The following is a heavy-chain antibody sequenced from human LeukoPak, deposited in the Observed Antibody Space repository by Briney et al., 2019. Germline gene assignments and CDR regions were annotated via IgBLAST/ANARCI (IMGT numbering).Heavy chain of an antibody. CDR3: ARLGDSYATDY. J-gene: IGHJ4*02. Sequence: SETLSLTCIVSGWSISSSNYNWGWIRQPPGKGLEWVGSIYYSGSTYYNPSLKSRVTISVDTSKNQFSLKLSSVTAADTAVYYCARLGDSYATDYWGQGTLVTVSS. CDR2: IYYSGST. CDR1: GWSISSSNYN. V-gene: IGHV4-39*01. D-gene: IGHD5-18*01.